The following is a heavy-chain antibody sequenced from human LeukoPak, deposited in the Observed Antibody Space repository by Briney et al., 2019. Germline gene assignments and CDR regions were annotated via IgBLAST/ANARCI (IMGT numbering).Heavy chain of an antibody. Sequence: GASVKVSFKASGGTFSSYAISWVRQAPAPGLEWMGRIIPILGIANYEQKFQGRVTITADKSTSTAYVELSSLRSEDTAVYYCARVPAGYGDYVGWFDPWGQGTLVTVSS. CDR1: GGTFSSYA. V-gene: IGHV1-69*04. CDR2: IIPILGIA. J-gene: IGHJ5*02. D-gene: IGHD4-17*01. CDR3: ARVPAGYGDYVGWFDP.